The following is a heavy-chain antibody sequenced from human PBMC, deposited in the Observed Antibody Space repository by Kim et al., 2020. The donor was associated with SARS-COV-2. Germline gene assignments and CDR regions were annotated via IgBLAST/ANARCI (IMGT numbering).Heavy chain of an antibody. CDR2: INPNSEGT. D-gene: IGHD1-1*01. CDR1: GYSITDYN. Sequence: ASVKVSCKASGYSITDYNTHWVRQAPGQGLEWVGRINPNSEGTKYAQKFQGRVTMTRDTSINTAYMELSRLIIDDTAVYYCASDLNWVPVDIWGQGTMVT. V-gene: IGHV1-2*06. CDR3: ASDLNWVPVDI. J-gene: IGHJ3*02.